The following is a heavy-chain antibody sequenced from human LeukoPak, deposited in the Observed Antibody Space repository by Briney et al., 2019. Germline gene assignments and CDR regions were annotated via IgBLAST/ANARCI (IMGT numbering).Heavy chain of an antibody. CDR2: ISWNSGRI. CDR1: AFSFDDYA. J-gene: IGHJ3*02. CDR3: AKDFYRLGEFDAFDN. Sequence: GGSLRLSCEASAFSFDDYAMHWVRQAPGKGLEWVSGISWNSGRIGYADSVKGRFTISRDNAKNSLYLQMNSLRVEDTALYYCAKDFYRLGEFDAFDNWGQGTMVTVSS. V-gene: IGHV3-9*01. D-gene: IGHD3-16*01.